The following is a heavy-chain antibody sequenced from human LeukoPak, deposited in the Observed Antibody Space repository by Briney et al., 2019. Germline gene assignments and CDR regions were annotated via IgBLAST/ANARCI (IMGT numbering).Heavy chain of an antibody. D-gene: IGHD2-2*02. CDR2: IWYDGSNK. Sequence: AGGSLRLSCAASGFTFSSYGMHWVRQAPGKGLEWVAVIWYDGSNKYYADSVKGRFTISRDNSKNTLYLQMNSLRAEDTAVYYCARGGSDPYCSSTSCYNHCFDYWGQGTLVTVSS. V-gene: IGHV3-33*01. CDR3: ARGGSDPYCSSTSCYNHCFDY. CDR1: GFTFSSYG. J-gene: IGHJ4*02.